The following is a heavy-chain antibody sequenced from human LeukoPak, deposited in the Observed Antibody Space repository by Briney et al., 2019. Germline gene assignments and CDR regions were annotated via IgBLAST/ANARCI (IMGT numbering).Heavy chain of an antibody. CDR1: GGSISNYY. Sequence: SETLSLTCTVSGGSISNYYWSWIRQPPGKGLEWIGYIYYSGSTNYNPSLKSRVTISVDTSKNQFSLKLSSVTAADTAVYYCATGPGYSSSWYPTWGQGTLVTVSS. CDR2: IYYSGST. J-gene: IGHJ5*02. V-gene: IGHV4-59*01. D-gene: IGHD6-13*01. CDR3: ATGPGYSSSWYPT.